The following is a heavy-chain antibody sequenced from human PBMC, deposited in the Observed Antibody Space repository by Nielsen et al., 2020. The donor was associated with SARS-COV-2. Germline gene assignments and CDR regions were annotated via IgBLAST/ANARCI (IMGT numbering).Heavy chain of an antibody. CDR1: GFTFSSYW. CDR2: ISGSGGST. V-gene: IGHV3-23*01. D-gene: IGHD6-19*01. Sequence: GSLRLSCAASGFTFSSYWMSWVRQAPGKGLEWVSAISGSGGSTYYADSVKGRFTISRDNSKNTLYLQMNSLRAEDTAVYYCAKGGVSGWYSLPFDYWGQGTLVTVSS. J-gene: IGHJ4*02. CDR3: AKGGVSGWYSLPFDY.